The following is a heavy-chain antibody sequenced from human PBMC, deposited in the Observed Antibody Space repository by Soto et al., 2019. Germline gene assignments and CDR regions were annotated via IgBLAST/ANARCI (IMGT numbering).Heavy chain of an antibody. CDR1: GFTFSSYA. J-gene: IGHJ4*02. CDR2: ISGSGGST. CDR3: AKDREYDILTGYWGY. V-gene: IGHV3-23*01. Sequence: GGSLRLSCAASGFTFSSYAMSWVRQAPGKGLEWVSAISGSGGSTYYADSVKGRFTISRDNSKNTLYLQMNSLRAEDTAVYYCAKDREYDILTGYWGYWGQGTLVTVSS. D-gene: IGHD3-9*01.